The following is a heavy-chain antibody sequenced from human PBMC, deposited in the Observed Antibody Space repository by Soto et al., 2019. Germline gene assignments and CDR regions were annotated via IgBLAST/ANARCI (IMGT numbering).Heavy chain of an antibody. Sequence: ASVKVSCKASGYTFTSHGISWVRQAPGQGLEWMGWISAYNGNTNYAQKLQGRVTMTTDTSTSTAYMELRSLRSDDTAVYYCARLVAATIKYYGMDVRGQGTTVTVSS. CDR2: ISAYNGNT. D-gene: IGHD1-26*01. J-gene: IGHJ6*02. CDR1: GYTFTSHG. CDR3: ARLVAATIKYYGMDV. V-gene: IGHV1-18*01.